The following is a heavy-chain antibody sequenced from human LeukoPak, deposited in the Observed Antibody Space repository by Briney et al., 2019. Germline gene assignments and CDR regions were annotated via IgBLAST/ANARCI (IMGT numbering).Heavy chain of an antibody. V-gene: IGHV1-18*01. CDR2: ISAYNGNT. CDR3: ARVSVTGDFDY. Sequence: ASVKVSCKASGYTFTSYGISWVRQAPGQGLEWMGWISAYNGNTNYAQKLQGRVTMTKDTSTNTAYMELRSLRSDDTAVYYCARVSVTGDFDYWGQGTLVTVSS. CDR1: GYTFTSYG. J-gene: IGHJ4*02. D-gene: IGHD7-27*01.